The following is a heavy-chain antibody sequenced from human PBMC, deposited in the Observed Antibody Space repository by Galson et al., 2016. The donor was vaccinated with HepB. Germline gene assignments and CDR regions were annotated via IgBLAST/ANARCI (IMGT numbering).Heavy chain of an antibody. Sequence: SLRLSCAASGFTFSYYSMNWVRQAPGKGLESVSIIYSAGGTYYADSVKGRFTISRDNSKNTLYLQMNSLRAEDTAVYYCASHADKGHWGQGTLVTVSS. V-gene: IGHV3-53*01. CDR1: GFTFSYYS. J-gene: IGHJ4*02. CDR2: IYSAGGT. CDR3: ASHADKGH.